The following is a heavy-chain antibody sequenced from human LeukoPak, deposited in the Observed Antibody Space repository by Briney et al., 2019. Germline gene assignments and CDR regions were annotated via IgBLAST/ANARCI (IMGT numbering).Heavy chain of an antibody. CDR3: AKSYNGYESKPDY. D-gene: IGHD5-12*01. CDR2: ILSNIDGGTT. V-gene: IGHV3-15*01. Sequence: GGSLRLSCAVSGFTFSKAWMSWVRQTPGKGLEWVGRILSNIDGGTTDYAAPVKGRFTISRDDSKSALYLQMNSLRAEDTAVYYCAKSYNGYESKPDYWGQGILVTVSS. J-gene: IGHJ4*02. CDR1: GFTFSKAW.